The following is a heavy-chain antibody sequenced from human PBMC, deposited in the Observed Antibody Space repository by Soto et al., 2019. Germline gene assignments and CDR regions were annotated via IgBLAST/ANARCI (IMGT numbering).Heavy chain of an antibody. Sequence: SETLSLTCTVSGGSISSYYWSWIRQPPGKGLEWIGYIYYSGSTNYNPSLKSRVTISVDTSKNQFSLKLSSVTAADTALYYCAKGQYSGVAGGLDYWGQGTLVTVSS. V-gene: IGHV4-59*01. CDR3: AKGQYSGVAGGLDY. CDR2: IYYSGST. CDR1: GGSISSYY. J-gene: IGHJ4*02. D-gene: IGHD1-26*01.